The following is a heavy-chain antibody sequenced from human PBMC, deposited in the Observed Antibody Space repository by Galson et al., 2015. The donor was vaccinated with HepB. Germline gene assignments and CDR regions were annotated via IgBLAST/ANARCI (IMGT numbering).Heavy chain of an antibody. CDR3: ARRPHGGNSYYFDY. V-gene: IGHV2-5*02. CDR1: GFSLPTSGEG. Sequence: PALVKPTQTLTLPCTFSGFSLPTSGEGVGWIRQPPGKALEWLALVFWDDKKRYSPSLKTRLTITKDTSKNQVVLTVTNMDPVDTATYYCARRPHGGNSYYFDYWGQGTLVTVSS. D-gene: IGHD4-23*01. J-gene: IGHJ4*02. CDR2: VFWDDKK.